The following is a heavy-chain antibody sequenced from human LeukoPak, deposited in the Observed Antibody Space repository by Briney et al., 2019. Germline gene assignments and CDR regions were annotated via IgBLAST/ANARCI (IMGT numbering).Heavy chain of an antibody. CDR3: ARFSHSSGWFTGYFDY. CDR2: IYPGDSDT. D-gene: IGHD6-19*01. CDR1: GYSFTSYW. J-gene: IGHJ4*02. V-gene: IGHV5-51*01. Sequence: GESLKISCKGSGYSFTSYWIGWVRQMPGKGLEWMGIIYPGDSDTRYSPSFQGQVTISANKSISTAYLQWSSLKASDTAMYYCARFSHSSGWFTGYFDYWGQGTLVTVSS.